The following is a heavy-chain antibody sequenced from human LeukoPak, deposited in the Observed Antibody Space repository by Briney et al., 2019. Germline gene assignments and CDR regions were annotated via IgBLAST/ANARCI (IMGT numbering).Heavy chain of an antibody. J-gene: IGHJ5*02. D-gene: IGHD1-26*01. V-gene: IGHV4-59*08. CDR2: IYYSGSS. CDR3: ARHSARSGSNANWFDP. CDR1: GGSISSYY. Sequence: PSETLSLTCTVSGGSISSYYWSWIRQPQGKGLEWVGYIYYSGSSIYNPSLNSRVTISVDTSKNQFPLKLSSVTAADKAVYYCARHSARSGSNANWFDPWGQGTLVTVSS.